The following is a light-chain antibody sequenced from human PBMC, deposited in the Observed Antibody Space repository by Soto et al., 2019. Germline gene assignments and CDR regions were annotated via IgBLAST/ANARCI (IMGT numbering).Light chain of an antibody. CDR2: DVN. Sequence: YELTQPPSVSVAPGQTARITCGGNNIESKSVHWYRQKPGRAPVLVVYDVNDRPSGIPERFSGSKSGNTATLTISRVEAGDEADFFCRVWDSASAHVIFGGGTKVTVL. J-gene: IGLJ2*01. CDR3: RVWDSASAHVI. V-gene: IGLV3-21*02. CDR1: NIESKS.